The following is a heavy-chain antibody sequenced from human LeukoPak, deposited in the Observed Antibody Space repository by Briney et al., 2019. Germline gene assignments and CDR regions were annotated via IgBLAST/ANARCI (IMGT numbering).Heavy chain of an antibody. D-gene: IGHD4-17*01. CDR1: GFTFNTYA. CDR2: ISGRGSSGGTP. V-gene: IGHV3-23*01. Sequence: PGGSLRLSCAASGFTFNTYAMSWVRQAPGKGLEWVSTISGRGSSGGTPYYADSVKGRFTISRDNSKNTLYLQLNSLRAEDTAVYYCVRGGDPGYGDWAFYHYYYTMDVWGHGSTVTVSS. CDR3: VRGGDPGYGDWAFYHYYYTMDV. J-gene: IGHJ6*02.